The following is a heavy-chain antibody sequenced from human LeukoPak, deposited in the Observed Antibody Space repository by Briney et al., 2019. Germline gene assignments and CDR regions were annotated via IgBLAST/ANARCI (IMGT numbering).Heavy chain of an antibody. CDR1: GYTFTSYG. D-gene: IGHD1-26*01. Sequence: EASVKVSCKASGYTFTSYGISWVRQAPGQGLEGMGWISAYNGNTNYAQKLQGRVTMTTDTSTSTASMELRSLRSDDTAVYYCARRRYSGSYDTPCFDYWGQGTLVTVSS. V-gene: IGHV1-18*01. CDR3: ARRRYSGSYDTPCFDY. J-gene: IGHJ4*02. CDR2: ISAYNGNT.